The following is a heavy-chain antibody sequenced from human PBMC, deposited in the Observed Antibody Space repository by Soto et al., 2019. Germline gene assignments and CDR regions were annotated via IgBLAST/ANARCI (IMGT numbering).Heavy chain of an antibody. CDR1: GYTFTSYG. D-gene: IGHD2-8*01. CDR3: ARSGAYCTGITCLFDSF. J-gene: IGHJ4*02. CDR2: ISAYNGDT. V-gene: IGHV1-18*01. Sequence: QAQLVQSGAEVKKPGASVKVSCRASGYTFTSYGYAWVRQAPGQGLEWMGWISAYNGDTNYAQKFQDRVTLTTDTSTTTAYIGLRNLGSDGTAVYYCARSGAYCTGITCLFDSFWGPGTLVTVSS.